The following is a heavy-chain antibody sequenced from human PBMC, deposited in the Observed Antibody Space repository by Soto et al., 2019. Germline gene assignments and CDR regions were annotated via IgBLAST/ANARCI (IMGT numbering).Heavy chain of an antibody. CDR2: IIPIFGTA. CDR1: GGTFSSYA. D-gene: IGHD4-17*01. J-gene: IGHJ3*02. CDR3: ARVYGGKIAEAFDI. Sequence: ASVKVSCKASGGTFSSYAISWVRQAPGQGLEWMGGIIPIFGTANYAQKFQGRVTITADKSTSTAYMELSSLRSEDTAVYYCARVYGGKIAEAFDIWGQGTMVTVS. V-gene: IGHV1-69*06.